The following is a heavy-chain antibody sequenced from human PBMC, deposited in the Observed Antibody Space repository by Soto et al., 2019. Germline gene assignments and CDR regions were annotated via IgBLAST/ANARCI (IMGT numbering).Heavy chain of an antibody. Sequence: PGGSLRLSCAASGFTFSSYWMVWVRQAPGKGLEWVANIKPDGSEKYYVDSVKGRFTISRDNARKSLYLQMNSLRAEDTAVYYCVRDANRGGYFDYWGQGTLVTSPQ. CDR3: VRDANRGGYFDY. J-gene: IGHJ4*02. CDR2: IKPDGSEK. CDR1: GFTFSSYW. D-gene: IGHD3-10*01. V-gene: IGHV3-7*04.